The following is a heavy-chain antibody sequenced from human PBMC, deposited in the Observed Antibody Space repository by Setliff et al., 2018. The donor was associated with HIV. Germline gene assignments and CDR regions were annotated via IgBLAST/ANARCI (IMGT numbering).Heavy chain of an antibody. CDR3: ARVPFTTGFDY. J-gene: IGHJ4*02. CDR1: GYSISSGYY. D-gene: IGHD3-3*01. V-gene: IGHV4-38-2*01. Sequence: SETLSLTCAVSGYSISSGYYWGWIRQPPGRGLEWIGNIYHSGGTHYNPSLRSRVTISVDTSKNHFSLKLSSVTAADTSVFYCARVPFTTGFDYWGQGILVTVSS. CDR2: IYHSGGT.